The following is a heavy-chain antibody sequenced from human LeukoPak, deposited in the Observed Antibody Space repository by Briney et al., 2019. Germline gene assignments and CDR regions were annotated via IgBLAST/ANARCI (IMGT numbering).Heavy chain of an antibody. CDR2: IWYDGSNK. CDR3: ARASGSYDY. Sequence: GGSLRLSCAASGFTFSNYGMHWVRQTPGKGLEWVAVIWYDGSNKYYADSVKGRFTISRDNSKNTLYLQMNSLRAEDTAVYYCARASGSYDYWGQGTLVIVSS. CDR1: GFTFSNYG. V-gene: IGHV3-33*01. D-gene: IGHD1-26*01. J-gene: IGHJ4*02.